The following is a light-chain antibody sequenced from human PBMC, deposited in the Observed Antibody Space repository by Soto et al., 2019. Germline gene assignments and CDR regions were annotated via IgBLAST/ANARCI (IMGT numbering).Light chain of an antibody. V-gene: IGKV3-15*01. J-gene: IGKJ3*01. CDR2: GAS. Sequence: EIVMTQSPAILSVSPGERATLSCRASQSVSRNLAWYQQTPGQAPRLLIYGASTRATGTPDRFSGSASGTDFTLNISSLQSEDFAVYYCQQYDNWPWGPFTFGPGTKVDAK. CDR3: QQYDNWPWGPFT. CDR1: QSVSRN.